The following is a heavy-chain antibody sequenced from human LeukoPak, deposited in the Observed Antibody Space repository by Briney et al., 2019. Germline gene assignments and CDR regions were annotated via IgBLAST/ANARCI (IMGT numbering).Heavy chain of an antibody. D-gene: IGHD3-10*01. Sequence: ASETLSLTCAVYGGSFSGYYWSRIRQPPGKGLEWIGEINHSGSTNYNPSLKSRVTISVDTSKNQFSLKLSSVTAADTALYYCARAPYYYGSGSPLVYWGQGTLVTVSS. J-gene: IGHJ4*02. V-gene: IGHV4-34*01. CDR2: INHSGST. CDR1: GGSFSGYY. CDR3: ARAPYYYGSGSPLVY.